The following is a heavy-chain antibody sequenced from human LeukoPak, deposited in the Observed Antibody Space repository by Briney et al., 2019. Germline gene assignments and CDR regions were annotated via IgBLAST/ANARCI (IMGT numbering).Heavy chain of an antibody. CDR1: GGSISRYY. CDR2: IYSSGST. CDR3: ARHLFQWSGEPPYYFGY. D-gene: IGHD3-10*01. J-gene: IGHJ4*02. V-gene: IGHV4-4*07. Sequence: SSETLSLTCTVSGGSISRYYWSWIQQPAGKGLEWIGRIYSSGSTTYNPSLKSRVTMSIDTSKTHVSLKLSSVTAADTALYYCARHLFQWSGEPPYYFGYWGQGTLVTVSS.